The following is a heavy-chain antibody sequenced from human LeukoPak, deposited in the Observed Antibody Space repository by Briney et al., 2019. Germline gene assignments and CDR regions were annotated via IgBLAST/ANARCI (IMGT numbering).Heavy chain of an antibody. CDR2: ISYDGSNK. V-gene: IGHV3-30-3*01. Sequence: PGGSLRLSCAASGFTFSSYAMHWVRQAPGKGLEWVAVISYDGSNKYYADSVKGRFTISRDNSKNTLYLQMNSLRAEDTAVYYCAKALYDYVWGSYRPGDYWGQGTLVTVSS. D-gene: IGHD3-16*02. CDR3: AKALYDYVWGSYRPGDY. J-gene: IGHJ4*02. CDR1: GFTFSSYA.